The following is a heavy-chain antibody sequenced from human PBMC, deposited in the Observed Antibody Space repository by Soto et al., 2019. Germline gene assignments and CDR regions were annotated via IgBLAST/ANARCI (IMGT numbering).Heavy chain of an antibody. CDR3: ARVMQQLVPFTPYYYYGMDV. Sequence: ASVKVSCKASGYTFTSYYMHWVRQAPGQGLEWMGIINPSGGSTSYAQKFQGRVTMTRDTSTSTAYMQRSSLRAADTAVYYCARVMQQLVPFTPYYYYGMDVWGQGTTVTVSS. CDR2: INPSGGST. D-gene: IGHD6-13*01. J-gene: IGHJ6*02. CDR1: GYTFTSYY. V-gene: IGHV1-46*01.